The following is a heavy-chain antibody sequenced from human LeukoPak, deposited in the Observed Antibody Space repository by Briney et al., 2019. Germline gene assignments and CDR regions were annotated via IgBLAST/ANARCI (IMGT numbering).Heavy chain of an antibody. CDR2: IYYSGST. D-gene: IGHD4-17*01. J-gene: IGHJ6*02. CDR1: GGSISSSSYY. Sequence: SETLSLTCTVSGGSISSSSYYWGWIRQPPGKGLEWIGSIYYSGSTYYNPSLKSRVTISVDTSKNQFSLKLSSVTAADTAVYYCARVGSHYGDWEYYYGMDVWGQGTTVTVSS. CDR3: ARVGSHYGDWEYYYGMDV. V-gene: IGHV4-39*07.